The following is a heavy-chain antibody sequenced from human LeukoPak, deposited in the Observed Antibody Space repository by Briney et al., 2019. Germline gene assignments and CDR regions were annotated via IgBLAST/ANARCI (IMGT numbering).Heavy chain of an antibody. D-gene: IGHD3-3*01. CDR1: GFTFSSYA. V-gene: IGHV3-30-3*01. CDR3: ARVPTNLADFWSGYYTLHFDY. J-gene: IGHJ4*02. Sequence: GGSLRLSCAASGFTFSSYAMHWVRQAPGKGLEWVAVISYDGSNKYYADSAKGRFTISRDNSKNTLYLQMNSLRAEDTAVYYCARVPTNLADFWSGYYTLHFDYWGQGTLVTVSS. CDR2: ISYDGSNK.